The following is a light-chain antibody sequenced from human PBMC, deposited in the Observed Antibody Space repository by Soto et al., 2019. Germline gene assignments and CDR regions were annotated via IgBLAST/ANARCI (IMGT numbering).Light chain of an antibody. CDR2: DAS. J-gene: IGKJ2*01. CDR1: QSVSSY. CDR3: QERXGYT. V-gene: IGKV3-11*01. Sequence: EIVLTQSPATLSLSPGERATLSCRASQSVSSYLAWYQQQPGQAPRLLIYDASNRATGIPATFXGRGXGTXXXXXXXSLEPVDXAVYYCQERXGYTFGQGIKLEIK.